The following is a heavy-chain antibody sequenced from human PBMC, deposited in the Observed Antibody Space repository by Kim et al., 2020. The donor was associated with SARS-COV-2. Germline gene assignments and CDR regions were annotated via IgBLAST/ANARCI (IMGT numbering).Heavy chain of an antibody. CDR1: GYTFTSYG. Sequence: ASVKVSCKASGYTFTSYGISWVRQAPGQGLEWMGWISAYNGNTNYAQKLQGRVTMTTDTSTSTAYMELRSLRSNDTAVYYCARGLLRWSPYAGFDYWGQGTLVTVSS. D-gene: IGHD4-17*01. CDR3: ARGLLRWSPYAGFDY. J-gene: IGHJ4*02. CDR2: ISAYNGNT. V-gene: IGHV1-18*04.